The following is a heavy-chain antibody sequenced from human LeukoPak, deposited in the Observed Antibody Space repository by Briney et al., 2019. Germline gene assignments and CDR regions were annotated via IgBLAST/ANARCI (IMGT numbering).Heavy chain of an antibody. D-gene: IGHD2-15*01. CDR2: IRSKANSYAT. CDR1: GFTFSGSA. J-gene: IGHJ4*02. V-gene: IGHV3-73*01. Sequence: GGSLRLSCAASGFTFSGSAMHWVRQASGKGLEWVGRIRSKANSYATAYAASVKGRFTISRDDSKNTAYLRMNSLRAEDTAVYYCAKNPEVAEDWGQGTLVTVSS. CDR3: AKNPEVAED.